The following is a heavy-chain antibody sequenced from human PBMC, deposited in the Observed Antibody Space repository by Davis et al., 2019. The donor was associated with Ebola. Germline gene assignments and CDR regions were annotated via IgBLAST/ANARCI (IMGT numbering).Heavy chain of an antibody. CDR3: AKDPGGRKVGYQMDV. D-gene: IGHD1-14*01. Sequence: GESLKISCAASGFTFSDYGMHWVRQAPGKGLDWVAFMRHDGSKEYYADSVKGRFTIHRDNSKNILYLHMSSLRSEDAAVYFCAKDPGGRKVGYQMDVWGEGTTVTVSS. V-gene: IGHV3-30*02. CDR1: GFTFSDYG. J-gene: IGHJ6*04. CDR2: MRHDGSKE.